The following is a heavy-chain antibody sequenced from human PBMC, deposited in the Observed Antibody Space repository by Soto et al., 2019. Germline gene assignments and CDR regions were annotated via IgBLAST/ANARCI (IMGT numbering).Heavy chain of an antibody. CDR1: GITVSSYY. CDR3: GKERRGSGWFVCSY. Sequence: PGGSLRLSCAVSGITVSSYYMSWVRQAAGKGLEWVSVIYAGTITYYADSVKGRFTIYRDNSKNTLNLEMNSLRVEDTAVYYCGKERRGSGWFVCSYWGQGILVTVSS. V-gene: IGHV3-53*01. CDR2: IYAGTIT. J-gene: IGHJ4*02. D-gene: IGHD6-19*01.